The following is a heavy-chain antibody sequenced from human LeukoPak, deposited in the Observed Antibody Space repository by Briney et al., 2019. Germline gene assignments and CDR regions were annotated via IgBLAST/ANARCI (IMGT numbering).Heavy chain of an antibody. CDR3: ARDSGYDSDAFDI. Sequence: GGSLRLSCAASGFTFSSYAMSWVRQAPGKGLEWVSSISSSSSYIYYADSVKGRFTISRDNAKNSLYLQMNSLRAEDTAVYYCARDSGYDSDAFDIWGQGTMVTVSS. CDR1: GFTFSSYA. J-gene: IGHJ3*02. D-gene: IGHD5-12*01. CDR2: ISSSSSYI. V-gene: IGHV3-21*01.